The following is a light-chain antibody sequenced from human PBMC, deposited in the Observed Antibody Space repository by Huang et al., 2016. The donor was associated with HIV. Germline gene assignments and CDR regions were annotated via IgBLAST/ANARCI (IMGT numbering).Light chain of an antibody. CDR1: QNITR. CDR3: QQYDDWPPWT. Sequence: EIVMTQSPATLSVSPGERATLSCRASQNITRLAWYQHKPGQAPRLLSYDASSRATGGPARCSGGGSVTDFTLTVSSLQSDDLALYYCQQYDDWPPWTFGQGTQVDMK. CDR2: DAS. J-gene: IGKJ1*01. V-gene: IGKV3-15*01.